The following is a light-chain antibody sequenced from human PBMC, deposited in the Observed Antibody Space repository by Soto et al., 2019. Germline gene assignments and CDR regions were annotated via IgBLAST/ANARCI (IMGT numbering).Light chain of an antibody. J-gene: IGLJ2*01. CDR3: SSYTSSRIPV. Sequence: QSALTQPASVSGSPGQSITISCTGTSSDVGGYNYVSWYQQHPGKAPKLMIYEARNRPSGVSTRFSGFKSGNTASLTISGHQAEDEADYYCSSYTSSRIPVFGGGTKLTVL. V-gene: IGLV2-14*01. CDR1: SSDVGGYNY. CDR2: EAR.